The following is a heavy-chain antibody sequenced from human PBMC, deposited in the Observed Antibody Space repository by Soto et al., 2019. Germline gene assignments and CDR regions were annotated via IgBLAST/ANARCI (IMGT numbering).Heavy chain of an antibody. CDR1: GFTFSSYD. Sequence: EVQLLESGGGLVQPGGSLRLSCAASGFTFSSYDMSWVRQTPGKGLEWVSTSSGGSGNTYHAESVKGRFTISRDNSKNTLYLQMNSLRAEDTAVYDCAKGDKSTCSGALCYDFDHWGQRTLVAVSS. D-gene: IGHD2-15*01. CDR2: SSGGSGNT. J-gene: IGHJ4*02. CDR3: AKGDKSTCSGALCYDFDH. V-gene: IGHV3-23*01.